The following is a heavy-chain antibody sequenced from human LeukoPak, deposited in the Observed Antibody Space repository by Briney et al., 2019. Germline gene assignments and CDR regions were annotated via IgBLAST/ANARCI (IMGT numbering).Heavy chain of an antibody. J-gene: IGHJ4*02. D-gene: IGHD1-7*01. CDR2: INHSGST. CDR1: GGSFSGYY. V-gene: IGHV4-34*01. Sequence: SETLSLTCAVYGGSFSGYYWSWIRQPPGKGLEWIGEINHSGSTNYNPSLKSRVTISVDTSKNQFSLKLSSVTAADTAVYYCAGGTRGNWNYPFDYWGQGTLVTVSS. CDR3: AGGTRGNWNYPFDY.